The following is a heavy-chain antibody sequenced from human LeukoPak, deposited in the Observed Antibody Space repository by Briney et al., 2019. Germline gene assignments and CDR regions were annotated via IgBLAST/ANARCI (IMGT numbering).Heavy chain of an antibody. V-gene: IGHV1-46*01. CDR2: INHSGCST. CDR3: ARESDMDV. CDR1: RYTFTSYY. Sequence: GASVTVSCKASRYTFTSYYMHWARQAPGQGLEWMGIINHSGCSTSYAQKFQGRVTMTRDMSTSTVYMELSSLRLEDTAVYYCARESDMDVWGKGTTVTISS. J-gene: IGHJ6*03.